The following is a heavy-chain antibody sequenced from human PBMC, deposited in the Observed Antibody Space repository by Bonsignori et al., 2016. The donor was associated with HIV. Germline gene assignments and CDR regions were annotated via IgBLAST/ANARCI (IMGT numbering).Heavy chain of an antibody. D-gene: IGHD3-22*01. J-gene: IGHJ5*02. Sequence: WVRQAPGQGLEWMGFISTYSGNTNYAQKFQGIVSMTTDTSTATGYMELRRLTSDDTAIYYCARGTYLDLWGQGTQVTVSS. V-gene: IGHV1-18*01. CDR2: ISTYSGNT. CDR3: ARGTYLDL.